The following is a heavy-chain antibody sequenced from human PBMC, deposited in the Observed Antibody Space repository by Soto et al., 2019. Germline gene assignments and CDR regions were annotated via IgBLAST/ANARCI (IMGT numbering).Heavy chain of an antibody. Sequence: TGGSLRLSCTVSGFAFNNYGINWVRQAPGKGLEWVSSISKSDYTYYSDSVKGRFTISRDNAKNSVSLQMNTLRVEDTAVYYCAREDSIIIPAVSDFWGLGTLVTVS. CDR1: GFAFNNYG. V-gene: IGHV3-21*01. CDR3: AREDSIIIPAVSDF. CDR2: ISKSDYT. J-gene: IGHJ4*02. D-gene: IGHD3-22*01.